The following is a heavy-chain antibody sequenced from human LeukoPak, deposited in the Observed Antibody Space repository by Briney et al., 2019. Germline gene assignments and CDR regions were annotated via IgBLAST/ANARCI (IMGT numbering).Heavy chain of an antibody. CDR3: ARHRDYFDS. J-gene: IGHJ4*02. CDR1: GFTLSDYY. V-gene: IGHV3-11*01. Sequence: GGSLRLSCAASGFTLSDYYFSWIRQAPGKGLEWIGYISSSGSIYYADSAKGRFTMSRDDAKSSLYLQVSSLRAEDTAIYYCARHRDYFDSWGQGTLVTVSS. CDR2: ISSSGSI. D-gene: IGHD1-14*01.